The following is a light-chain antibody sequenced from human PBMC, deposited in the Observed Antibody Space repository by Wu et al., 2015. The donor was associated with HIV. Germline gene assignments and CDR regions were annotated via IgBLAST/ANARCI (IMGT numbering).Light chain of an antibody. CDR3: QQYNFWPT. J-gene: IGKJ4*01. Sequence: EVLMTQSPATLSVSPGERATLSCRASQSVSNNVAWYQQKPGQAPRLVIQGASTRATGIPARFTGSGSGTELTLTISSLQSEDFAVYYCQQYNFWPTFGGGTKVEIK. CDR2: GAS. V-gene: IGKV3-15*01. CDR1: QSVSNN.